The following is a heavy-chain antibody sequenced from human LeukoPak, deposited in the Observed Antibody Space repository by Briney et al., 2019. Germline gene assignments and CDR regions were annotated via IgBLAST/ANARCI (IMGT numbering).Heavy chain of an antibody. CDR2: ISPNSVKP. D-gene: IGHD6-19*01. CDR3: TRGGIAVPGEIFDY. Sequence: GASVKVSCKPSGYIFPNYGISWVRQAPGQGVEWMGWISPNSVKPHSAQKFQARATVTTDTSTTTGYMELRNLTSDDTAVYYCTRGGIAVPGEIFDYWGQGTLVTVSS. J-gene: IGHJ4*02. V-gene: IGHV1-18*01. CDR1: GYIFPNYG.